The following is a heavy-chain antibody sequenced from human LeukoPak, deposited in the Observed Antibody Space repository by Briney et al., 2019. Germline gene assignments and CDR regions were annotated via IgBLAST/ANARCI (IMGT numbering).Heavy chain of an antibody. CDR2: ITSGGDYI. CDR3: ARGHYDVLAASYKWTPDY. V-gene: IGHV3-21*01. D-gene: IGHD3-9*01. J-gene: IGHJ4*02. Sequence: GGSLSLSCAASGFTFNTFNMNWVRQAPGKGLEWVSSITSGGDYICYADSVKGRFTTSRDNAKNSLSLQLNSLRVEDTAVYYCARGHYDVLAASYKWTPDYWGQGTLVTVSS. CDR1: GFTFNTFN.